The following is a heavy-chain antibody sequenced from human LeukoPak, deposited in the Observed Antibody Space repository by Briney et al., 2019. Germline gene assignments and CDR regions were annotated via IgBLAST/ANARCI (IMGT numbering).Heavy chain of an antibody. CDR2: INQDGSTK. V-gene: IGHV3-7*01. Sequence: GGSLRLSCAVSRFTFRNTWMAWVPQTPGNGLEWVANINQDGSTKHYVDSVKGRFTISRDNAKNSLYLQMNSLRAEDTAIYYCARDQPGSLDYWGQGTLVTVSS. J-gene: IGHJ4*02. D-gene: IGHD1-26*01. CDR1: RFTFRNTW. CDR3: ARDQPGSLDY.